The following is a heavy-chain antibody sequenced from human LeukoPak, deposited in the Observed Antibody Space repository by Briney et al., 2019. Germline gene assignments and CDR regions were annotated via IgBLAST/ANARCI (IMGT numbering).Heavy chain of an antibody. J-gene: IGHJ4*02. V-gene: IGHV3-74*01. Sequence: PGGSLRLSCAPSGFTFRSSWMHWVRHAPGKGLVWVSRIYSDGRTATYADSVKGRFPLSRDDAKNTLYLQMNSLTAEDTAGYYCARRLGWIDDYWGQGTLVTVSS. CDR2: IYSDGRTA. CDR1: GFTFRSSW. CDR3: ARRLGWIDDY. D-gene: IGHD1-1*01.